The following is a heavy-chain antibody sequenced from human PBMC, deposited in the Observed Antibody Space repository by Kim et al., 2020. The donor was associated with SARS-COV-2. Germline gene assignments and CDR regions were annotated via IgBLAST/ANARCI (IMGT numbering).Heavy chain of an antibody. V-gene: IGHV1-8*01. CDR1: GYTFTSYD. CDR2: MNPNSGNT. D-gene: IGHD2-21*01. Sequence: ASVKVSCKASGYTFTSYDINWVRQATGQGLEWMGWMNPNSGNTGYAQKFQGRVTMTRNTSISTAYMELSSLRSEDTAVYYCASWEYCGGDCYNYGMDVWGQGTTVTVSS. J-gene: IGHJ6*02. CDR3: ASWEYCGGDCYNYGMDV.